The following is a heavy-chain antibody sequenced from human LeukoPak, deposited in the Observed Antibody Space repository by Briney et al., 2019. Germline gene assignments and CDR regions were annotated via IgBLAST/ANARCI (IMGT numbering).Heavy chain of an antibody. CDR1: GFTYSDYA. CDR3: ARLAGPRPGTYYFDF. Sequence: PGGSLRLSCAASGFTYSDYAMEWVRQTRGKGLEWVSSITPTTDNIYYTPSVEGRFTISRDNAKHSLYLQMNNLRADDTAVYYCARLAGPRPGTYYFDFWGQGVQVTVSS. J-gene: IGHJ4*02. V-gene: IGHV3-21*01. D-gene: IGHD6-19*01. CDR2: ITPTTDNI.